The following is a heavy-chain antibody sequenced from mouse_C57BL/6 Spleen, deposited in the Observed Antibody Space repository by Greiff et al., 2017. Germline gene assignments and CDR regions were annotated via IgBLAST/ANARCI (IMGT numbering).Heavy chain of an antibody. Sequence: EVHLVESGGDLVKPGGSLKLSCAASGFTSSSYGMSWVRQTPDKRLEWVATISSGGSYTYYPDSVKGRFTISRDNAKNTLYLQMSSLKSEDTAMYYCASGDDYDYFDYWGQGTTLTVSS. CDR3: ASGDDYDYFDY. D-gene: IGHD2-4*01. V-gene: IGHV5-6*01. J-gene: IGHJ2*01. CDR2: ISSGGSYT. CDR1: GFTSSSYG.